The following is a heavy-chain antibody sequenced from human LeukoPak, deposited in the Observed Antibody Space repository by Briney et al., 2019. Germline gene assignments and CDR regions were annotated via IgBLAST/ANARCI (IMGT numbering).Heavy chain of an antibody. D-gene: IGHD3-10*01. CDR3: ARESYGRRYYYGMDV. V-gene: IGHV4-4*07. CDR1: GGSISSYY. Sequence: SETLSLTCAVSGGSISSYYWSWIRQPAGKGLEWIGRIYTSGSTNYNPSLKSRVTMSVDTSKNQFSLKLSSVTAADTAVYYCARESYGRRYYYGMDVWGQGTTVTVSS. CDR2: IYTSGST. J-gene: IGHJ6*02.